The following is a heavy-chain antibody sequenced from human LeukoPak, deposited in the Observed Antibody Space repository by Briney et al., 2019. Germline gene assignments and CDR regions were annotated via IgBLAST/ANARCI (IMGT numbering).Heavy chain of an antibody. CDR1: GYSISGGYY. J-gene: IGHJ5*02. D-gene: IGHD1-26*01. CDR2: IYHSGST. V-gene: IGHV4-38-2*02. Sequence: PSETLSLTCTVSGYSISGGYYWGWIRQPPGKGLEWIGSIYHSGSTYYNPSLKSRVTISVDTSKNQFSLKLSSVTAADTAVYYCARHGSFLPGNWFDPWGQGTLVTVSS. CDR3: ARHGSFLPGNWFDP.